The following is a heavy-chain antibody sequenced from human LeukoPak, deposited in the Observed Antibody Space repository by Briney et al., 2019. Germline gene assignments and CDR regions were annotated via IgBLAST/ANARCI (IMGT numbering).Heavy chain of an antibody. J-gene: IGHJ4*02. CDR2: IKEDGSGK. CDR3: ASDRESNWYPFLDS. D-gene: IGHD6-13*01. V-gene: IGHV3-7*01. Sequence: PGGSLRLSCATSGFTFTNYLMSWVRQTPGKGLEWVANIKEDGSGKWYVDSVRGRFTISRDNAKNSLYLQMNSLRAEDTAVYYCASDRESNWYPFLDSWGQGTLVTVSS. CDR1: GFTFTNYL.